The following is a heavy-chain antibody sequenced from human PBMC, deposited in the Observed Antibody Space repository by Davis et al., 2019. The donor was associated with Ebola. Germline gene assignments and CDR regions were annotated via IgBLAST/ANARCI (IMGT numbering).Heavy chain of an antibody. Sequence: GGSLRLSCTSFRFSLSNYAMSWVRQAPGKGLEWVSTISGSGATIHYSDSVKGRFTISRDNSKKMLFLEMNSLRAEDTAVYFCASLWDWTVLPIIDYWGQGTLVTVSS. J-gene: IGHJ4*02. D-gene: IGHD3/OR15-3a*01. CDR2: ISGSGATI. CDR3: ASLWDWTVLPIIDY. CDR1: RFSLSNYA. V-gene: IGHV3-23*01.